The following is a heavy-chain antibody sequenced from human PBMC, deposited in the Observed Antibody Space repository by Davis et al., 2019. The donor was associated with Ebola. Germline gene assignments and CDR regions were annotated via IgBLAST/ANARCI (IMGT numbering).Heavy chain of an antibody. Sequence: ASVKVSCKASGYTFTNYAIHWVRQAPGQRLEWMGWINAGNGNTKYSQKFQGRVTITRDTSASTAYMELSSLRSEDTTVYYCARGLLFHLSYMDVWGQGTTVTVSS. CDR3: ARGLLFHLSYMDV. CDR2: INAGNGNT. CDR1: GYTFTNYA. J-gene: IGHJ6*02. V-gene: IGHV1-3*01. D-gene: IGHD2-15*01.